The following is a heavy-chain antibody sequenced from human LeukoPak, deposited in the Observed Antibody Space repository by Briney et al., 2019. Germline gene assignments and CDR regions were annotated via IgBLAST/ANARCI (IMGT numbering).Heavy chain of an antibody. CDR1: GFTFSSYG. V-gene: IGHV3-30*02. Sequence: SGGSLRLSCAATGFTFSSYGMHWVRQAPGKGLEWVAFIRYDGSNKYYADSVKGRFTISRDNSKNTLYLQMNSLRAEDTAVYYCAKDPKSSSGWPNPSDYWGQXTLXXVSS. J-gene: IGHJ4*02. CDR3: AKDPKSSSGWPNPSDY. D-gene: IGHD6-19*01. CDR2: IRYDGSNK.